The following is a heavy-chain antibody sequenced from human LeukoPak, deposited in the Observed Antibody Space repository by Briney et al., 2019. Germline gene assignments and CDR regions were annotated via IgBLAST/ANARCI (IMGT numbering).Heavy chain of an antibody. CDR1: GGSISSYY. CDR2: IYYSGST. V-gene: IGHV4-59*08. D-gene: IGHD3-10*01. J-gene: IGHJ4*02. Sequence: SETLSLTCTVSGGSISSYYWSWLRQPPGKGLEGFGYIYYSGSTYYNPSLKSRVTISVDMSKNQFALKLSSVTAADTAVYYCARHYYGSGRKSSTFDYWGQGTRVTVSS. CDR3: ARHYYGSGRKSSTFDY.